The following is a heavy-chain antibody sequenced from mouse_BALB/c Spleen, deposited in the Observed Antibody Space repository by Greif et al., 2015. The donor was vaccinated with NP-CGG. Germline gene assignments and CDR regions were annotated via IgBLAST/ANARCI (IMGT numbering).Heavy chain of an antibody. V-gene: IGHV2-9*02. CDR1: GFSFTSYG. CDR3: AREGSSNAMDY. Sequence: VMLVESGPGLVAPSQSLSITCTVSGFSFTSYGVHWVRQPPGKGLEWLGVIWAGGSTNYNSALMSRLSISKDNSKSQVFLKMNSLQTDDTAMYYCAREGSSNAMDYWGQGTSVTVSS. J-gene: IGHJ4*01. CDR2: IWAGGST. D-gene: IGHD1-1*01.